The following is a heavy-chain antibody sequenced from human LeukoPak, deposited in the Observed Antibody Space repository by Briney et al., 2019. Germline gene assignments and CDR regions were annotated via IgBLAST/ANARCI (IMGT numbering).Heavy chain of an antibody. CDR2: IYYSGST. J-gene: IGHJ4*02. D-gene: IGHD3-10*01. CDR3: ARDLWFGEPT. Sequence: SETLSLTCTVSGGSISSYYWSWIRQPPGKGLEWIGYIYYSGSTNYNPSLKSRVTISVDTSKNQFSLKLSSVTAADTAVYYCARDLWFGEPTWGQGTLVTVSS. V-gene: IGHV4-59*12. CDR1: GGSISSYY.